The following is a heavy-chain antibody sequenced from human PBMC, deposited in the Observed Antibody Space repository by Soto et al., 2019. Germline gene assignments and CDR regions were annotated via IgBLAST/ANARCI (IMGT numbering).Heavy chain of an antibody. CDR2: ISGSGGST. D-gene: IGHD3-10*01. Sequence: EVQLLESGGGLVQPGGSLRLSCAASGFTFSSYAMSWVRQAPGKGLEWVSAISGSGGSTYYADSVKGRFTISRDNSKNTLYLQMNSRRAEDTAVYYCAKARQSYYYGSGRNHLYYYMDVWGKGTTVTVSS. CDR3: AKARQSYYYGSGRNHLYYYMDV. CDR1: GFTFSSYA. J-gene: IGHJ6*03. V-gene: IGHV3-23*01.